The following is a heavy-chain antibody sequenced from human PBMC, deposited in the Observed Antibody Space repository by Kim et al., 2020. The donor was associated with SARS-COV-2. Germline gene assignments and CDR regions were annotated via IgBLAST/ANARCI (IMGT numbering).Heavy chain of an antibody. CDR2: IYYSGST. CDR1: GGSISRYF. CDR3: ARRSLGYCSGGSCYSAFDI. J-gene: IGHJ3*02. V-gene: IGHV4-59*08. Sequence: SETLSLTCTVSGGSISRYFWSWIRQPPGKGLEWIGYIYYSGSTNYNPSLKSRVTISVDTSKNQFSLKLSSVTAADTAVYYCARRSLGYCSGGSCYSAFDIWGQGTMVTVS. D-gene: IGHD2-15*01.